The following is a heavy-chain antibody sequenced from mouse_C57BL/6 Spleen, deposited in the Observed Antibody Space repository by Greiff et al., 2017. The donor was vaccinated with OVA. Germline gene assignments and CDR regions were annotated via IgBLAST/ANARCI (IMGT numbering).Heavy chain of an antibody. CDR1: GYTFTSYW. CDR3: AVYGYDNAMDY. Sequence: QVQLKQPGAELVKPGASVKLSCKASGYTFTSYWMPWVKQRPGQGLEWIGEIDPSDSYTNYTPKFKGKATLTVDTSSSTAYMQLSSLPSEDSAVYYCAVYGYDNAMDYWGQGTSVTVSS. J-gene: IGHJ4*01. CDR2: IDPSDSYT. D-gene: IGHD2-2*01. V-gene: IGHV1-50*01.